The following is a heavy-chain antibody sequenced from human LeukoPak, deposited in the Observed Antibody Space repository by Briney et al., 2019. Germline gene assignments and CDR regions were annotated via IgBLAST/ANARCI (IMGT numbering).Heavy chain of an antibody. CDR3: ARGKRFLEWLDSYYFDY. Sequence: PSQTLSLTCTVSGGSLSSGDYYWSWIRQPPGKGLEWIGYIYYSGSTYYNPSLKSQVTISVDTSKNQFSLKLSSVTAADTAVYYCARGKRFLEWLDSYYFDYWGQGTLVTVSS. D-gene: IGHD3-3*01. J-gene: IGHJ4*02. CDR2: IYYSGST. V-gene: IGHV4-30-4*08. CDR1: GGSLSSGDYY.